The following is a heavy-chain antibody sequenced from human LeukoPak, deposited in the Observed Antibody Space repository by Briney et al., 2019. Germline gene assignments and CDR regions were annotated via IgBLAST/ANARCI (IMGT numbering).Heavy chain of an antibody. Sequence: GGSLRLSCAASGFTLSGYGMHWVRQAPGKGLEWVAFIRYDSSDKYYADSVKGRFTLSRDNSENTLYLQMNRLRPEDTAVYYCAKDPGGGSRSVSWGIDYWGQGTLVTVSS. V-gene: IGHV3-30*02. D-gene: IGHD3-10*01. J-gene: IGHJ4*02. CDR3: AKDPGGGSRSVSWGIDY. CDR2: IRYDSSDK. CDR1: GFTLSGYG.